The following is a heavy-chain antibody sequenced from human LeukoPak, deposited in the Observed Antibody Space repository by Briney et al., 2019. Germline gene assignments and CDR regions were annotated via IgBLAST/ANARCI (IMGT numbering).Heavy chain of an antibody. J-gene: IGHJ4*02. Sequence: GGSLRLSCAASGFTFSSYAMSWVRQAPGKGLEWVSAISGSGGSTYYADSVKGRFTISRDNAKNTLYLQMNSLRAEDTAVYYCARGGGYSYGSFDYWGQGTLVTVFS. D-gene: IGHD5-18*01. CDR2: ISGSGGST. V-gene: IGHV3-23*01. CDR1: GFTFSSYA. CDR3: ARGGGYSYGSFDY.